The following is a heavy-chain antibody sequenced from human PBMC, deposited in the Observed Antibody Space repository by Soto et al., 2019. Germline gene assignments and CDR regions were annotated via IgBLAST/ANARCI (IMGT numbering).Heavy chain of an antibody. V-gene: IGHV5-51*01. Sequence: EVQLVQSGAEVKKPGASLKISWQVSGYTFTIYWIRWVRQMPGKCLEWLGIIYPSDSDTRYSPSFQGQVTLSADQSINTASLQWDSLKAPDTAIYYCARPANTVADHFHLWGQGTPVTVSS. J-gene: IGHJ4*02. D-gene: IGHD4-17*01. CDR1: GYTFTIYW. CDR3: ARPANTVADHFHL. CDR2: IYPSDSDT.